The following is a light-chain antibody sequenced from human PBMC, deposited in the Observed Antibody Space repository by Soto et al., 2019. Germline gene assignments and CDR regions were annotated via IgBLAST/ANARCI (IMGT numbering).Light chain of an antibody. CDR2: GAS. CDR1: QSVSSD. CDR3: QQYDSSPRT. Sequence: EIVVTQSPGTLSVSPGERVTLSCRASQSVSSDVAWYQQKPGQAPRLLIYGASSRATGIPDRFSGSGSGTDFTLTINRLEPEDFAVYYCQQYDSSPRTFGQGTKVDI. V-gene: IGKV3-20*01. J-gene: IGKJ1*01.